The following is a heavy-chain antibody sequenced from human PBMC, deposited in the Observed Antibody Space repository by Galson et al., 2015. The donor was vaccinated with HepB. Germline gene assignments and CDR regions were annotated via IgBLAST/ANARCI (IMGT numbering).Heavy chain of an antibody. Sequence: SLRLSCAASGFTFSSYGMHWVRQAPGKGLEWVAVISYDGSNKYYADSVKGRFTISRDNSKNTLYLQMNSLRAEDTAVYYCAKSFSYYDSSGYYGALCFHYWGQGTLVTVSS. J-gene: IGHJ4*02. V-gene: IGHV3-30*18. D-gene: IGHD3-22*01. CDR3: AKSFSYYDSSGYYGALCFHY. CDR2: ISYDGSNK. CDR1: GFTFSSYG.